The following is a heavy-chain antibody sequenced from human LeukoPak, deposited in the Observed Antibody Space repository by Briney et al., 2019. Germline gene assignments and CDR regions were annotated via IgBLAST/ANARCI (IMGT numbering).Heavy chain of an antibody. CDR2: IDPSDSYT. CDR1: GCSFSTYY. J-gene: IGHJ6*02. Sequence: PGESLRISCKGSGCSFSTYYISWVRQMPGKGLEWMGRIDPSDSYTNYSPSFQGHVTFSTDKSISTAYLQWSSLKASDTATYFCARSGRVRGDTYAIMENNTHNGMDVWGQGTKVTVSS. D-gene: IGHD5-18*01. CDR3: ARSGRVRGDTYAIMENNTHNGMDV. V-gene: IGHV5-10-1*01.